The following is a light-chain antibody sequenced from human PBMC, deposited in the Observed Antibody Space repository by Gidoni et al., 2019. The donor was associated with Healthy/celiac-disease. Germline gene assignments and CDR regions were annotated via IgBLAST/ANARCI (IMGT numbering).Light chain of an antibody. CDR1: QGISSY. Sequence: DIQLTQSPSFLSASVGDRVTITCRASQGISSYLAWYQQKPGKAPKLLIYAASTLQSGVPSRFSGSGSGTEFTLTISSLQPEDFATYYCQQLKSALTFGGGTKVEIK. J-gene: IGKJ4*01. CDR3: QQLKSALT. V-gene: IGKV1-9*01. CDR2: AAS.